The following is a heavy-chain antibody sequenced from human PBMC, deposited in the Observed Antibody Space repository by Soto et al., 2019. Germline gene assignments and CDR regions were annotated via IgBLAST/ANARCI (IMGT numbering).Heavy chain of an antibody. D-gene: IGHD2-15*01. V-gene: IGHV1-2*04. J-gene: IGHJ4*02. Sequence: ASVKVSCKASGYTFTGYYMHWVRQAPGQGLEWMGWINPNSGGTNYAQKFQGWVTMTRDTSISTAYMELSRLRSDDTAVYYCARVGFNCSGGSCFDYWGQGTLVTVSS. CDR3: ARVGFNCSGGSCFDY. CDR2: INPNSGGT. CDR1: GYTFTGYY.